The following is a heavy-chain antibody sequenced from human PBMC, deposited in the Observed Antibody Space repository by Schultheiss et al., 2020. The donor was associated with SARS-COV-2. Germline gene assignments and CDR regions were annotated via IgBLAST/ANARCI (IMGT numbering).Heavy chain of an antibody. J-gene: IGHJ4*02. CDR2: VSWNGSRT. D-gene: IGHD1-26*01. V-gene: IGHV3-35*01. Sequence: GGSLRLSCAASGFTFSNSDMNWVHQAPGKGLEWVSGVSWNGSRTHYADSVKGRFTISRDNAKNSLYLQMNSLRAEDTAVYYCATETGGDYYDYWGQGTLVTVSS. CDR3: ATETGGDYYDY. CDR1: GFTFSNSD.